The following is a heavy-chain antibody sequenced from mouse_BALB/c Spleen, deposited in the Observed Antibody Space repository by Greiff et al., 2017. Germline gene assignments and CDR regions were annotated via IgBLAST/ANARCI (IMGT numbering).Heavy chain of an antibody. CDR3: ARGEGYGNKLFDY. Sequence: EVKLMESGPELVKPGASVKMSCKASGYTFTSYVMHWVKQKPGQGLEWIGYINPYNDGTKYNEKFKGKATLTSDKSSSTAYMELSSLTSEDSAVYYCARGEGYGNKLFDYWGQGTTLTVSS. V-gene: IGHV1-14*01. CDR2: INPYNDGT. D-gene: IGHD2-10*02. J-gene: IGHJ2*01. CDR1: GYTFTSYV.